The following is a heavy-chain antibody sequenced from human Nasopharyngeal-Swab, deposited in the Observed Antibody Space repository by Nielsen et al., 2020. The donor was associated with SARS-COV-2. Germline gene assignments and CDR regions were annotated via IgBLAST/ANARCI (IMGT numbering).Heavy chain of an antibody. CDR1: GYSFTSYW. D-gene: IGHD6-13*01. Sequence: GGSLRLSCKGSGYSFTSYWISWVRQMPGKGLEWMGRIDPSDSCTNYSPSFQGHVTISADKSISTAYLQWSSLKASDTAMYYCARLIIAGQNWFDPWGQGTLVTVSS. CDR2: IDPSDSCT. CDR3: ARLIIAGQNWFDP. V-gene: IGHV5-10-1*01. J-gene: IGHJ5*02.